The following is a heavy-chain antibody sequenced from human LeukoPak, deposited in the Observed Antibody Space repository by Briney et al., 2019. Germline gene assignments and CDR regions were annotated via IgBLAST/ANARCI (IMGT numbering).Heavy chain of an antibody. CDR1: GFTFSSYS. J-gene: IGHJ3*02. CDR3: ARGKRITGTDVTWKAFGI. Sequence: GGSLRLSCAASGFTFSSYSMNWVRQAPGKGLEWVSSISSSSSYIYYADSVKGRFTISRDNAKNSLYLQMNSLRAEDTAVYYCARGKRITGTDVTWKAFGIWGQGTMVTVSS. D-gene: IGHD1-20*01. CDR2: ISSSSSYI. V-gene: IGHV3-21*01.